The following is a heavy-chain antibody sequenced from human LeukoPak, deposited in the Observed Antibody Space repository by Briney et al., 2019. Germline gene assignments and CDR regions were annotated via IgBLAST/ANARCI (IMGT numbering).Heavy chain of an antibody. CDR3: ARILDYPTLYYYYYMDV. Sequence: SETLSLTCAVYGGSFSGYYWSWIRQPPGKGLEWIGEINHSGSTNYNPSLKSRVTISVDTSKNQFSLKLSSVTAADTAVYYCARILDYPTLYYYYYMDVWGKGTTVTVSS. V-gene: IGHV4-34*01. CDR2: INHSGST. CDR1: GGSFSGYY. J-gene: IGHJ6*03. D-gene: IGHD3/OR15-3a*01.